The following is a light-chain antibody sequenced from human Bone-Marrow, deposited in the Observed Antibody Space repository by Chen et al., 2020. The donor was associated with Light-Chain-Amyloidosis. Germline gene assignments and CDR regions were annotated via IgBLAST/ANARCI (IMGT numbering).Light chain of an antibody. V-gene: IGLV2-14*01. CDR3: SSYTITNTLV. J-gene: IGLJ1*01. Sequence: QSALTQPASVSGSPGQSITISCTGTSSDVGGDNHVSWYQQHPDKAPKLMIYEVTNRPSWVPDRFSGSKSDNTASLNISGLQTEDEADYVCSSYTITNTLVFGSGTMVTGL. CDR1: SSDVGGDNH. CDR2: EVT.